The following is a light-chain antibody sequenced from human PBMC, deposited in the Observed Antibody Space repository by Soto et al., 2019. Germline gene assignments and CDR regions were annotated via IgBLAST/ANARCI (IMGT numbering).Light chain of an antibody. CDR2: KAS. CDR1: QSISTY. J-gene: IGKJ1*01. CDR3: QQYNSYRT. V-gene: IGKV1-5*03. Sequence: VRVTQSLATLSASIGDRVAITCRASQSISTYLAWYQQKPGKAPKLLIYKASSLESGVPSRFSGSGSEAEFTLTISSLQPDEFATYYCQQYNSYRTFGQGTKVDI.